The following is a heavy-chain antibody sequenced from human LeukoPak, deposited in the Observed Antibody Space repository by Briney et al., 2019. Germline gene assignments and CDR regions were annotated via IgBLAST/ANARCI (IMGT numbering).Heavy chain of an antibody. CDR1: GYTFTDHY. CDR2: IDPKSSVR. V-gene: IGHV1-2*06. J-gene: IGHJ4*02. D-gene: IGHD5-18*01. CDR3: ARGKYRYAADY. Sequence: ASMKVSCKPSGYTFTDHYIHWVRQAPGEGLEWMGRIDPKSSVRNYPQKFQGRVAMTRDTSINTVYMELSSLRSDDTAVYYCARGKYRYAADYWGQGTRVTVST.